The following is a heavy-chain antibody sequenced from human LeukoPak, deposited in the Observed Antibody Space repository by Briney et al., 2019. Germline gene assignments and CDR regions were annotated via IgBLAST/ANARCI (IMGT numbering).Heavy chain of an antibody. J-gene: IGHJ4*02. CDR3: TRVGYIDEGIDY. Sequence: GGSLRLSCVASGFPFSSYWMTWVRQAPGKGLEWVANIKQDGSKKSYVDSVKGRFTISRDNAKNSLYLQMNSLRAEDTATYCCTRVGYIDEGIDYWGQGTLVTVSS. V-gene: IGHV3-7*04. CDR2: IKQDGSKK. CDR1: GFPFSSYW. D-gene: IGHD5-24*01.